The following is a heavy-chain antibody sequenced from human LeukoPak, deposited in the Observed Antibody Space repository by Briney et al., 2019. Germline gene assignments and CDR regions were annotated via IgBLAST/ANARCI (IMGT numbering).Heavy chain of an antibody. Sequence: SVKVSCKASGGTFSSYAISWVRQAPGQGLEWMGRIIPILGIANYAQKFQGRVTITADKSTSTAYMELSSLRSEDTAVYYCARGHGRAAAGPDAFDIWGQGTMVTVSS. V-gene: IGHV1-69*04. CDR3: ARGHGRAAAGPDAFDI. D-gene: IGHD6-13*01. CDR1: GGTFSSYA. CDR2: IIPILGIA. J-gene: IGHJ3*02.